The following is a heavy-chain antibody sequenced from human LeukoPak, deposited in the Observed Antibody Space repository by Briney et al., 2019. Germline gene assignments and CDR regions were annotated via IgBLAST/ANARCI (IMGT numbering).Heavy chain of an antibody. D-gene: IGHD6-13*01. CDR3: ARQLGAPGSYYYGMDV. V-gene: IGHV5-51*01. Sequence: GESLEISCKGSGSRFTTYWIGWARQMPGKDLEWMGIIYPGDTDTIYSPSFQAQVTISADKSVSTAYLQWSSLKASDTAMYYCARQLGAPGSYYYGMDVWGQGTTVTVSS. J-gene: IGHJ6*02. CDR1: GSRFTTYW. CDR2: IYPGDTDT.